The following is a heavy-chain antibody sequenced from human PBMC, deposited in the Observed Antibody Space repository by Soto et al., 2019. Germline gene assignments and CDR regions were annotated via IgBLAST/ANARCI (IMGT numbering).Heavy chain of an antibody. V-gene: IGHV3-23*01. J-gene: IGHJ3*01. D-gene: IGHD1-1*01. CDR1: GLTFGDYA. Sequence: GGSLRLSCAASGLTFGDYAMNWVRQTPGKGLEWVSAISGTGANAYYRDSVKGRFIISRDNSKNIVYLQMNSLKAEDTALYYCAKEARRQLSWGQGTMVTVSS. CDR3: AKEARRQLS. CDR2: ISGTGANA.